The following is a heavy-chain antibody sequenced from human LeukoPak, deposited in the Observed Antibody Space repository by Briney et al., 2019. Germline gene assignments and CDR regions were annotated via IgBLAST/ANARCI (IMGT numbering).Heavy chain of an antibody. J-gene: IGHJ4*02. D-gene: IGHD6-13*01. V-gene: IGHV4-61*02. CDR2: TYTSGST. Sequence: SETLSLTCTVSGGSISSGSYYWSWIRQPAGKGPEWIGRTYTSGSTNYNPSLKSRVTISVDTSKNQFSLKLSSVTAADTAVYYCAREESYSSSWYVPYFDCWGQGTLVTVSS. CDR1: GGSISSGSYY. CDR3: AREESYSSSWYVPYFDC.